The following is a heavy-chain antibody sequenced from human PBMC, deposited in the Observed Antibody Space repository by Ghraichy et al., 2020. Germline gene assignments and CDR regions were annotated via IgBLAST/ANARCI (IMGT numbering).Heavy chain of an antibody. J-gene: IGHJ4*02. V-gene: IGHV4-30-2*01. Sequence: SQTLSLTCAVSGGSISSGGYSWSWIRQPPGKGLEWVGYISQGGNTYYNPSLRSRVTISVDRSKDQFSLTLSSVTVADTAVYYCARSRLVGAYHFDYWGQGALVNVSS. D-gene: IGHD1-26*01. CDR1: GGSISSGGYS. CDR3: ARSRLVGAYHFDY. CDR2: ISQGGNT.